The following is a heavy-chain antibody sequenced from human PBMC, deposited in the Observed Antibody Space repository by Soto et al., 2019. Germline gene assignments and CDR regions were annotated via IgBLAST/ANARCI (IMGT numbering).Heavy chain of an antibody. D-gene: IGHD3-3*01. CDR3: AKTVTSYDFWSGYRDSPRYYFDY. CDR1: GFTFSSYA. CDR2: ISGSGGST. V-gene: IGHV3-23*01. J-gene: IGHJ4*02. Sequence: EVQLLESGGGLVQPGGSLRLSCAASGFTFSSYAMSWVRQAPGKGLEWVSAISGSGGSTYYADSVKGRFTISRDNSKNTLYLQMNSLRAEDTAVYYCAKTVTSYDFWSGYRDSPRYYFDYWGQGTLVTVSS.